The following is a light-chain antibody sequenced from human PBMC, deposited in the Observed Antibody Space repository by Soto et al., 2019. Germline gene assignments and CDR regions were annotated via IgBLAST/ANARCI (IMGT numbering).Light chain of an antibody. CDR3: QQYNSFWT. J-gene: IGKJ1*01. CDR2: DAS. V-gene: IGKV1-5*01. Sequence: DIQMTQSPSSVSASVGDRVTITGRASQGISSWLAWYQQXPGKAPKLLIYDASNLESGVPSRLSGSGSGTEFTLTISSLQPVDFATYYCQQYNSFWTFGQGTKVDIK. CDR1: QGISSW.